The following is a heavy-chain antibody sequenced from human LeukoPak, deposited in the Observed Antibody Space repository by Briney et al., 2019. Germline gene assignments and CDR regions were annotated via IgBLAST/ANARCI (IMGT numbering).Heavy chain of an antibody. D-gene: IGHD3-22*01. J-gene: IGHJ4*02. CDR1: GWSFSGYY. Sequence: SETLSLTCAVYGWSFSGYYWSWIRQPPVKGLEWIGEINHSGSTNYNPSLKSRVTISVDTSKNQFSLKLSSVTAADTAVYYCGSVYYDSSCYGDYDYWGQGTLVTVSS. CDR2: INHSGST. V-gene: IGHV4-34*01. CDR3: GSVYYDSSCYGDYDY.